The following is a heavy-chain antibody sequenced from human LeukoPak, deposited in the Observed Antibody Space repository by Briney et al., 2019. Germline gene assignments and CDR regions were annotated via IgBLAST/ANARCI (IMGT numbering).Heavy chain of an antibody. Sequence: PGGSLRLSCAASGFTFSSYWMNWVRQVPGKGLEWVANINQAGSDTYFVDSVKGRFTISRDNSKNTLYLQMNSLRAEDTAVYYCARDPLGQPTYYFDYWGQGTLVTVSS. CDR1: GFTFSSYW. V-gene: IGHV3-7*01. J-gene: IGHJ4*02. CDR2: INQAGSDT. CDR3: ARDPLGQPTYYFDY. D-gene: IGHD6-13*01.